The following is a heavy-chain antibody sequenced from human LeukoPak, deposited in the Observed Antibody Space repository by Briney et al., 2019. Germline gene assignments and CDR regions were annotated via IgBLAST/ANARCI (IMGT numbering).Heavy chain of an antibody. D-gene: IGHD6-19*01. CDR3: VNQISGWVY. V-gene: IGHV3-53*05. CDR1: GFTVSSSY. CDR2: IYSGGST. Sequence: GGSLRLSCAASGFTVSSSYMSWVRQAPGKGLEWVSVIYSGGSTYYADSVKGRFTISRDNSKNTLYLQMSSLRPEDTAVYYCVNQISGWVYWGQGTLVTVSS. J-gene: IGHJ4*02.